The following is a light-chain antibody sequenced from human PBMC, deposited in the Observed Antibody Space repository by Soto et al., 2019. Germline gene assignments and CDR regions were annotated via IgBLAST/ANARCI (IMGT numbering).Light chain of an antibody. CDR2: DVS. J-gene: IGLJ2*01. CDR3: SSYTGSSTLV. V-gene: IGLV2-14*01. CDR1: SSDVGGYNY. Sequence: QSALTQPDSVSGSPGQSITISCTGTSSDVGGYNYVSWYQQYPGKAPKLMIYDVSTRPSGVSNPFSGSKSGNTASLTISGLQAEDEADYYCSSYTGSSTLVFGGGTKLTVL.